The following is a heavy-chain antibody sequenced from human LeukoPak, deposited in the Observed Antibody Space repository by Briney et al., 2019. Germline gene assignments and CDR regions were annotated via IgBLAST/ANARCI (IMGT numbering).Heavy chain of an antibody. CDR1: GYTFTGYY. V-gene: IGHV1-2*02. CDR2: INPNSGGT. J-gene: IGHJ4*02. D-gene: IGHD3-22*01. CDR3: ARRSGGIVEGFDY. Sequence: ASVKVSCEASGYTFTGYYMHWVRQAPGQGLEWMGWINPNSGGTNYAQKFQGRVTMTRDTSISTAYMELSRLRSDDTAVYYCARRSGGIVEGFDYWGQGTLVTVSS.